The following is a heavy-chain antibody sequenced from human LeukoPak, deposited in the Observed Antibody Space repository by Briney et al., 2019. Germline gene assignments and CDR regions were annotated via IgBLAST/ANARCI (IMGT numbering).Heavy chain of an antibody. CDR3: AKNYDFWSAYLNY. CDR2: IYSGGST. J-gene: IGHJ4*02. CDR1: GFTVSSNY. V-gene: IGHV3-66*01. D-gene: IGHD3-3*01. Sequence: GGSLRLSCAASGFTVSSNYMSWVRQAPGKGLEWVSVIYSGGSTYYADSVKGRFTISRDNSKNTLYLQMNSLRAEDTALYYCAKNYDFWSAYLNYWGQGTLVTVSS.